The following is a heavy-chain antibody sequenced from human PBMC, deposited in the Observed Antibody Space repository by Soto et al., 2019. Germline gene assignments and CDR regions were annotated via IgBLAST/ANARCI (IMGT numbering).Heavy chain of an antibody. CDR3: AHIPYSYDTGGYWIFDY. V-gene: IGHV2-5*02. CDR1: GLSLTTRGVG. D-gene: IGHD3-22*01. J-gene: IGHJ4*02. Sequence: QITLKESGPTLVKPTQTLTLTCTFSGLSLTTRGVGVGWIRQPPGKALEWLALIYWGDDKVYSPSLKSRLTITKDTSKNQVALRMRNVDPVDTAKYYWAHIPYSYDTGGYWIFDYWGQGARVTVSS. CDR2: IYWGDDK.